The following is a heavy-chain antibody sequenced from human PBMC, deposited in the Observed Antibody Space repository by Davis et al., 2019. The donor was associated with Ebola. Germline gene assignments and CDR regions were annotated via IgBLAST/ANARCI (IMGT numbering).Heavy chain of an antibody. Sequence: ASVKVSCKASGYRFTSYYMHWVRQAPGQGLEWMGIINPITGGTSYAQNFQVRVNMTRDTSTSTVYMELSSLRSEDTAVDYCAREGGRYYDSSGYGFDIWGQGTMVKVSS. V-gene: IGHV1-46*01. CDR3: AREGGRYYDSSGYGFDI. CDR1: GYRFTSYY. CDR2: INPITGGT. D-gene: IGHD3-22*01. J-gene: IGHJ3*02.